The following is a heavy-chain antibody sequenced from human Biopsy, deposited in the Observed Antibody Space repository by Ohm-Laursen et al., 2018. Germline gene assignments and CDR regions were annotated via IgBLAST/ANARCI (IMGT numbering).Heavy chain of an antibody. J-gene: IGHJ6*02. V-gene: IGHV4-38-2*01. CDR1: GYSVTNDYY. CDR3: ARVAGGYAYYYGMDV. D-gene: IGHD5-12*01. CDR2: IYYDGIT. Sequence: GTLSLTCAVSGYSVTNDYYWGWIRQPPGKGLEWIGNIYYDGITYYNPSLKSQVAMSVDTSKNQFSLSLTSVTAADTAVYYCARVAGGYAYYYGMDVWGQGTTVIVSS.